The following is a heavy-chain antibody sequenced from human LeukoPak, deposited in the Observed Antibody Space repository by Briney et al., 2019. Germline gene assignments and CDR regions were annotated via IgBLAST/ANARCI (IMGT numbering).Heavy chain of an antibody. J-gene: IGHJ3*02. Sequence: SETLSLTCAVYGGSFSGYYWNWIRQPPGKGLEWIGEISHNENTNYSPSLKSRLTISVDRSKNQFSLKLSSVTAADTAVYYCARSNTVVTPLSAFDIWGQGTMVTVSS. CDR2: ISHNENT. D-gene: IGHD4-23*01. CDR3: ARSNTVVTPLSAFDI. CDR1: GGSFSGYY. V-gene: IGHV4-34*01.